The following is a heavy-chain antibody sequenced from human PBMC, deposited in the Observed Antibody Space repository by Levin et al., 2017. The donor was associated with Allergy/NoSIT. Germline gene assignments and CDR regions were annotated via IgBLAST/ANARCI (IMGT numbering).Heavy chain of an antibody. CDR1: GFTFSNYA. J-gene: IGHJ4*02. CDR3: APKITFGGDIPTGY. V-gene: IGHV3-23*01. Sequence: GESLKISCAASGFTFSNYAMNWVRQAPGKGLEWVSTISGNGVSTYYADSVKGRFTISRDNTKSTLYLQMNSLRADDTAVYYCAPKITFGGDIPTGYWGQGTLVTVSS. D-gene: IGHD3-16*02. CDR2: ISGNGVST.